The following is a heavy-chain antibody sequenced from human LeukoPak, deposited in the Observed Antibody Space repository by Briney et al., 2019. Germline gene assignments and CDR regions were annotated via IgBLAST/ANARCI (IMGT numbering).Heavy chain of an antibody. CDR2: IRNIGGDT. CDR3: ARDRGNFYYYDMGV. CDR1: GFTFRDYA. Sequence: GESLRLSCAASGFTFRDYAMSWVRRPPGKGLEWVSTIRNIGGDTDYADSVKGRFTISRDNTKNTLSLQMNSLRAEDTAVYYCARDRGNFYYYDMGVWGKGTTVTVS. V-gene: IGHV3-23*01. D-gene: IGHD3-10*01. J-gene: IGHJ6*03.